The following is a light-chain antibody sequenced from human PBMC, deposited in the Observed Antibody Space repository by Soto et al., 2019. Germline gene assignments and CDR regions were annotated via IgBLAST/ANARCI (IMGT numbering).Light chain of an antibody. J-gene: IGKJ3*01. Sequence: IQMTQSPSSLSASVGDTVTIDCRTSQGINIYLNWYRQKPGRAPELLIYAASNLHTGVPSRFSGVGSGTEFTLTIDNVQPEDFATYYCQQTYTNFFAFGPG. V-gene: IGKV1-39*01. CDR1: QGINIY. CDR3: QQTYTNFFA. CDR2: AAS.